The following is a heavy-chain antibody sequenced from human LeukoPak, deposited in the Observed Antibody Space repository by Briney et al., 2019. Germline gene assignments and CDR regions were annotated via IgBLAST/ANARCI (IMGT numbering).Heavy chain of an antibody. CDR2: INHSGST. CDR1: GGSISGSSYY. V-gene: IGHV4-39*07. D-gene: IGHD3-22*01. J-gene: IGHJ6*02. Sequence: SETLSLTCTVSGGSISGSSYYWGWIRQPPGKGLEWIGEINHSGSTNYNPSLKSRVTISVDTSKNQFSLKLSSVTAADTAVYYCARGRVYYYDSSGYYRPWPYYYYGMDVWGQGTTVTVSS. CDR3: ARGRVYYYDSSGYYRPWPYYYYGMDV.